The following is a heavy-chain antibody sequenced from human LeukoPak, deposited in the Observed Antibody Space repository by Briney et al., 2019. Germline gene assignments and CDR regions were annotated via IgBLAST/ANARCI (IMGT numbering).Heavy chain of an antibody. V-gene: IGHV3-7*01. D-gene: IGHD5-24*01. CDR2: INPEGSQT. J-gene: IGHJ4*02. Sequence: GGSLRLSCAASGFTFSSSWMNWFRQAPGKGLQWVGNINPEGSQTRFVDSVMGRFTMSKDNAKNALYLQMNNLRVEDTAVFYCAAWTDRGYNFWGQGTVVTVSS. CDR1: GFTFSSSW. CDR3: AAWTDRGYNF.